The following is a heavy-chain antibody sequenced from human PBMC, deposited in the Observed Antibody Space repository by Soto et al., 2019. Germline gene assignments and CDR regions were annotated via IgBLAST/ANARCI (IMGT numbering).Heavy chain of an antibody. D-gene: IGHD3-22*01. J-gene: IGHJ4*02. CDR2: IYYSGYT. V-gene: IGHV4-39*02. CDR3: ARDRSSGYYPXIDY. CDR1: GVSISSSSYY. Sequence: SDTLSLTCTVSGVSISSSSYYWGWIRQPPGKGLEWIGSIYYSGYTYYNPSLKSRVTISVDTSKNQFSLKLSSVTAADTAVYYCARDRSSGYYPXIDYWGQGTLVTVS.